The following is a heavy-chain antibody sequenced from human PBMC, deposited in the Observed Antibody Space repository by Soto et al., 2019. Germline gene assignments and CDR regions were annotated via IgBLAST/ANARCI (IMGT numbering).Heavy chain of an antibody. V-gene: IGHV1-18*04. CDR3: ARLGWELQSGRRYSDY. J-gene: IGHJ4*02. CDR2: ISPYTGKT. CDR1: GYTFSSNS. D-gene: IGHD1-26*01. Sequence: ASVKVSCKASGYTFSSNSITWVRQAPGQGLEWMGWISPYTGKTNYAQKFQGRVTMITDPSTSTGYMELRALRSDDTAVYYCARLGWELQSGRRYSDYWGQGTLVTVSS.